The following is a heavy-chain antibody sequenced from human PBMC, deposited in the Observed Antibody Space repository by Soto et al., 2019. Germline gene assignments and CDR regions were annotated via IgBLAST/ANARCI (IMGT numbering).Heavy chain of an antibody. CDR1: GGTFSSYA. CDR3: ARDSRDGYNGYYFDY. V-gene: IGHV1-69*13. Sequence: ASVKVSCKASGGTFSSYAISWVRQAPGQGLEWMGGIIPIFGTANYAQKFQGRVTITADESTSTAYMELSSLRSEDTAVYYCARDSRDGYNGYYFDYWGQGTLVTVSS. CDR2: IIPIFGTA. J-gene: IGHJ4*02. D-gene: IGHD5-12*01.